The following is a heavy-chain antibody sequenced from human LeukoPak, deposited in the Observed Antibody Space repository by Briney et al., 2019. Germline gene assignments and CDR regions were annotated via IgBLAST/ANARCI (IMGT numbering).Heavy chain of an antibody. V-gene: IGHV3-23*01. CDR1: GFTFSSYA. CDR3: AKNRGYDSSGYYAVQFDY. J-gene: IGHJ4*02. Sequence: PGGSLRLSCAASGFTFSSYAMSWVRQAPGKGLEWVSTVSGSGGSTYYADSVKGRFTISRDNSKNTLYLQMNSLRAEDTAVYYCAKNRGYDSSGYYAVQFDYWGQGTLVTVSS. D-gene: IGHD3-22*01. CDR2: VSGSGGST.